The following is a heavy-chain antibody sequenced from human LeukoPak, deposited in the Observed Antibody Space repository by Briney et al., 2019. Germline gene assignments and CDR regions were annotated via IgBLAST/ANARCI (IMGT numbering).Heavy chain of an antibody. Sequence: SGGSLRLSCAASGFTFSSYAISWVRQAPGKGLEWVSGISGSGGSTYYADSVKGRFTISRDNSKNTLYLQMNSLRAEDTAVYYCAKDVRYSSGLDAFDIWGQGTMVTVSS. CDR3: AKDVRYSSGLDAFDI. V-gene: IGHV3-23*01. CDR1: GFTFSSYA. CDR2: ISGSGGST. J-gene: IGHJ3*02. D-gene: IGHD6-19*01.